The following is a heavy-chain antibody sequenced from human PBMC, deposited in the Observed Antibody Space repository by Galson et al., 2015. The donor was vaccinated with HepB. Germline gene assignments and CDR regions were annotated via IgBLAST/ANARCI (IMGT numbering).Heavy chain of an antibody. V-gene: IGHV3-30*04. CDR2: ISYDGSNK. CDR1: GFTFSSYA. Sequence: SLRLSCAASGFTFSSYAMHWVCQAPGKGLEWVAVISYDGSNKYYADSVKGRFTISRDNSKNTLYLQMNSLRAEDTAVYYCARYGYSSSPGAFDIWGQGTMVTVSS. D-gene: IGHD6-13*01. J-gene: IGHJ3*02. CDR3: ARYGYSSSPGAFDI.